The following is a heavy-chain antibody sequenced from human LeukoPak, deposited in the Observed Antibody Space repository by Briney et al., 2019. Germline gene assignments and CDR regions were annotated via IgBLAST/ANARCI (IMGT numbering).Heavy chain of an antibody. V-gene: IGHV3-23*01. J-gene: IGHJ4*02. CDR1: GFTFNNYA. D-gene: IGHD1-26*01. CDR2: VSGSGAIA. CDR3: AKDRSIGTYYTFDS. Sequence: PGGSLRLSCAASGFTFNNYAMSWVRQAPGKGLEWVSTVSGSGAIAYYTDSDKGRFTISRDNSKNTLYLQMSGLTAKDTAVYYCAKDRSIGTYYTFDSWGQGTLVTVSS.